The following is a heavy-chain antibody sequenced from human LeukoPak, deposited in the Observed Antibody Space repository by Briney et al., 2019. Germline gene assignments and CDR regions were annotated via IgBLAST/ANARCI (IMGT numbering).Heavy chain of an antibody. CDR3: ARGRYYDSSGYSQRRYNWFDP. CDR1: GGSFSGYY. D-gene: IGHD3-22*01. J-gene: IGHJ5*02. CDR2: INHSGST. V-gene: IGHV4-34*01. Sequence: PSETLSLTWAVYGGSFSGYYWSWIRQPPGKGLEWIGEINHSGSTNYNPSLKSRVTISVDTSKNQFSLKLSSVTAADTAVYYCARGRYYDSSGYSQRRYNWFDPWGQGTLVTVSS.